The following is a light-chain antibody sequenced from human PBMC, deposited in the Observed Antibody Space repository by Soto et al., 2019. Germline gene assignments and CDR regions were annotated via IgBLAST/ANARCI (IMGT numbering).Light chain of an antibody. CDR1: RSVSSN. Sequence: EIVMTQSPATLSVSPGERATLSCRASRSVSSNLAWFQQKPGQAPRLLIYGASTRATGIPVRFSGSGSGTEFTLTISSLQSEDFAVYYCQQYYNWHPYTFGQGTKLEI. CDR3: QQYYNWHPYT. J-gene: IGKJ2*01. V-gene: IGKV3-15*01. CDR2: GAS.